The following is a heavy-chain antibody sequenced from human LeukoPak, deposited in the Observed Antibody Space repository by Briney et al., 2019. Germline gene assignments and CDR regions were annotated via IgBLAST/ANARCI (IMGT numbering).Heavy chain of an antibody. Sequence: ASVKVSCKASGYIFSNFFSSYGITWVRQAPGQGLEWMGWINPNSGGTNYAQKFQGWVTMTRDTSISTAYMELSRLRSDDTAVYYCARDPSPTVTVASYYGMDVWGQGTTVTVSS. CDR1: GYIFSNFF. D-gene: IGHD4-17*01. J-gene: IGHJ6*02. CDR2: INPNSGGT. V-gene: IGHV1-2*04. CDR3: ARDPSPTVTVASYYGMDV.